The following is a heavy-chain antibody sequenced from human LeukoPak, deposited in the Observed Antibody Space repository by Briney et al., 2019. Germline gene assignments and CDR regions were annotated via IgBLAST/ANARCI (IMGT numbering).Heavy chain of an antibody. D-gene: IGHD5-12*01. J-gene: IGHJ4*02. Sequence: SETLSLTCTVSGGSISSGGYYWSWIRQHPGKGLEWIGYIYYSGSTYYNPSLKSRVTISVDTSKNQFSLKLSSVTAADTAVYYCARAVVNSGYASLYFDYWGQGTLVTVSS. CDR2: IYYSGST. CDR1: GGSISSGGYY. V-gene: IGHV4-31*03. CDR3: ARAVVNSGYASLYFDY.